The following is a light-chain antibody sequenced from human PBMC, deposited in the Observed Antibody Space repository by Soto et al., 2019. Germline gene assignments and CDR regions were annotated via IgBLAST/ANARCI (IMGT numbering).Light chain of an antibody. J-gene: IGKJ1*01. V-gene: IGKV1-5*03. CDR1: QSVGSR. CDR2: KAS. Sequence: PMTQSASSLSACVGDGVSIXCRTSQSVGSRIGWYKQRTGEAPKPLIYKASILQIGVTPRFSGSGYGKEFNITISSLQPDDFATYECQQYDTYWTFGQGTKVDIK. CDR3: QQYDTYWT.